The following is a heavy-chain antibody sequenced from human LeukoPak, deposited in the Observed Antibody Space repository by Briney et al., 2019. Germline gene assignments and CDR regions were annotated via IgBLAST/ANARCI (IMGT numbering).Heavy chain of an antibody. CDR3: ARPDYCSSTSCPFDY. CDR2: INAGNGNT. J-gene: IGHJ4*02. V-gene: IGHV1-3*01. Sequence: ASVKVSCKAFGYTFTSYAMHWVRQAPGQRLEWMGWINAGNGNTKYSQKFQGRVTITRDTSASTAYMELSSLRSEDTAVYYCARPDYCSSTSCPFDYWGQGTLVTVSS. CDR1: GYTFTSYA. D-gene: IGHD2-2*01.